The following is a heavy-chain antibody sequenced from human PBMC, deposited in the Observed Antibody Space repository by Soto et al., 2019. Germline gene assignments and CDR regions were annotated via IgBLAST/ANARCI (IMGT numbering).Heavy chain of an antibody. J-gene: IGHJ4*02. Sequence: EVQLVESGEGLVQPGGSLRLSCAASGFTFSSYVMHWVRQAPGKGLEYVSGISSNGASTYYADSVKGRFTISRDNSKNTLYLQMGSLRAEDMAVYYCARGSSPEGPIQMTFDYWGQGALVTVSP. D-gene: IGHD3-10*01. CDR3: ARGSSPEGPIQMTFDY. CDR1: GFTFSSYV. CDR2: ISSNGAST. V-gene: IGHV3-64*02.